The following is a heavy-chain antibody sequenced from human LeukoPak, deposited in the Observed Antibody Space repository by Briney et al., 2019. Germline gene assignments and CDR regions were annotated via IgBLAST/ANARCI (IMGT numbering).Heavy chain of an antibody. V-gene: IGHV3-15*01. CDR2: IKSKTDGGTT. J-gene: IGHJ3*02. D-gene: IGHD3-22*01. CDR1: GFTFSSYG. Sequence: GGSLRLSCAASGFTFSSYGMSWVRQAPGKGLEWVGRIKSKTDGGTTDYAAPVKGRFTISRDDSKNTLYLQMNSLKTEDTAVYYCTTDGYYYDSSGYTYAFDIWGQGTMVTVSS. CDR3: TTDGYYYDSSGYTYAFDI.